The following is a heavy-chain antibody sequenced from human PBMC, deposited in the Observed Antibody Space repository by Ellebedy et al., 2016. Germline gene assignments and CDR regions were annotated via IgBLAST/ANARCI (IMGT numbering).Heavy chain of an antibody. D-gene: IGHD5-12*01. V-gene: IGHV4-31*03. Sequence: SETLSLTCTVSGGSISSGGYYWSWIRQHPGKGLEWIGYIYYSGSTYYNPSLKSRVTISVDTSKNQFSLKVSSVTAADTAVYHCARARSGYDQAHHIDYWGQGTLVTVSS. CDR1: GGSISSGGYY. J-gene: IGHJ4*02. CDR3: ARARSGYDQAHHIDY. CDR2: IYYSGST.